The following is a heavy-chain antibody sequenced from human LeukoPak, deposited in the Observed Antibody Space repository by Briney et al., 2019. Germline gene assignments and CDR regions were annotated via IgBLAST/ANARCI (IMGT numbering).Heavy chain of an antibody. CDR2: ISYTGSA. V-gene: IGHV4-39*07. Sequence: SETLSLTCSVSGGSIRNSNYFWAWIRQPPGKGLEWIGVISYTGSAYYNPSLKSRVTISVDTSKNQFSLKLSSVTAADTAVYYCARGGVAVTVDYWGQGTLVTVSS. CDR3: ARGGVAVTVDY. CDR1: GGSIRNSNYF. D-gene: IGHD6-19*01. J-gene: IGHJ4*02.